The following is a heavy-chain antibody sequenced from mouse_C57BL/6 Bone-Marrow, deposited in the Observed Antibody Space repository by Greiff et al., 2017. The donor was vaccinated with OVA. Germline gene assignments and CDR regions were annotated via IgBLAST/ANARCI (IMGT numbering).Heavy chain of an antibody. V-gene: IGHV1-54*01. CDR2: INPGSGGT. D-gene: IGHD1-1*01. CDR3: ARWYYGSSSFAY. CDR1: GYAFTNYL. J-gene: IGHJ2*01. Sequence: QVQLQQSGAELVRPGTSVKVSCKASGYAFTNYLIEWVKQRPGQGLEWIGVINPGSGGTNYNEKFKGKATLTADKSSSTAYMQLSSLTSEDSAVYFCARWYYGSSSFAYWGQGTTLTVSS.